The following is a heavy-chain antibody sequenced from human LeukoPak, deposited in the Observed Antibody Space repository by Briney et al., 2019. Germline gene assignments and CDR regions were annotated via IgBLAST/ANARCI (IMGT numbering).Heavy chain of an antibody. CDR3: ARVYYYDSSGYYAGVDY. Sequence: GGSLRLSCAASGFTFSSYAMSWVRQAPGKGLEWVSAISGSGGSTYYADSVKGRFTISRDNSKNSLYLQMNSLRAEDTAVYYCARVYYYDSSGYYAGVDYWGQGTLVTVSS. J-gene: IGHJ4*02. CDR2: ISGSGGST. D-gene: IGHD3-22*01. V-gene: IGHV3-23*01. CDR1: GFTFSSYA.